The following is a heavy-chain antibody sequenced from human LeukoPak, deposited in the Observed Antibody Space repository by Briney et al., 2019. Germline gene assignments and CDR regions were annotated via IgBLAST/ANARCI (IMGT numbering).Heavy chain of an antibody. V-gene: IGHV3-23*01. CDR3: AKVVATVQPNFFDY. CDR1: GFTFSSYA. D-gene: IGHD1-1*01. Sequence: GGSLRLSCAASGFTFSSYAMSWVRQAPGKGLEWVSGISGIGTSTYSADSVKGRFTISRDNSKNTVYLQKSSLRAEDTAVYYCAKVVATVQPNFFDYWGQGTLVTVSS. J-gene: IGHJ4*02. CDR2: ISGIGTST.